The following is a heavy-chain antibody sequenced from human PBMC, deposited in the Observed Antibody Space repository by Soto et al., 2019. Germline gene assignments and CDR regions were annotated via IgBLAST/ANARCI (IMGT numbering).Heavy chain of an antibody. CDR2: INGGTGQT. J-gene: IGHJ6*04. Sequence: ASVNVSCNSSGYTFTTHAMHWVRQAPGQSLEWMGWINGGTGQTKHSQRFQGRVNITRDTSASTAYMELSSLRSEDTAVYYCARGKWMEENYHYYGRDIWREGTTVTVCS. V-gene: IGHV1-3*01. CDR3: ARGKWMEENYHYYGRDI. CDR1: GYTFTTHA. D-gene: IGHD1-1*01.